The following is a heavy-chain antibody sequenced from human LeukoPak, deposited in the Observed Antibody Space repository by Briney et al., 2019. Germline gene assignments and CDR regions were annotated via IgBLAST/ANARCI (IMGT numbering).Heavy chain of an antibody. CDR2: IKSKVDGGTT. D-gene: IGHD7-27*01. Sequence: GGSLRLSCVVSGIIFRDAWMNWVRRTPGKGLEWVGLIKSKVDGGTTDYAAPVKGRFTISRDDSKNTLYLQMSSLKIEDTAIYYCTKDPPLTGGVYSAHWGPGTLVTVSS. CDR3: TKDPPLTGGVYSAH. J-gene: IGHJ4*02. V-gene: IGHV3-15*07. CDR1: GIIFRDAW.